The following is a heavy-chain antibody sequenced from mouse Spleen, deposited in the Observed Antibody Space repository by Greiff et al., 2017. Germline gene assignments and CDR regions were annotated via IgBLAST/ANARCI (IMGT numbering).Heavy chain of an antibody. D-gene: IGHD2-2*01. V-gene: IGHV1S137*01. J-gene: IGHJ1*01. CDR1: GYTFTDYA. CDR2: ISTYYGDA. Sequence: QVQLQQSGAELVRPGVSVKISCKGSGYTFTDYAMHWVKQSHAKSLEWIGVISTYYGDASYNQKFKGKATMTVDKSSSTAYMELARLTSEDSAIYYCARSGYYGDDGYWYFDVWGAGTTVTVSS. CDR3: ARSGYYGDDGYWYFDV.